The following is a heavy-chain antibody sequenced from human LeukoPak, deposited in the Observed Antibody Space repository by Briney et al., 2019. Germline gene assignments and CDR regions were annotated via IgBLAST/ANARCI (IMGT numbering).Heavy chain of an antibody. CDR1: GGSISGYY. J-gene: IGHJ4*02. Sequence: SDTRSLTGTVSGGSISGYYWSWIRQPPGKGLEWIGYIYYSGSTNYNPSLKSRVTISVDTSKNQFSLKLSSVTAADTAVYYCARDGGSGYYAYWGQGTLVTVSA. CDR3: ARDGGSGYYAY. V-gene: IGHV4-59*01. CDR2: IYYSGST. D-gene: IGHD3-22*01.